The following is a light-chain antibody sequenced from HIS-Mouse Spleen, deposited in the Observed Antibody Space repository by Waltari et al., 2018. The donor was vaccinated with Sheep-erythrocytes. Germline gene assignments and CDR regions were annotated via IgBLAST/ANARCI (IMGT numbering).Light chain of an antibody. Sequence: SYELTQPPSVSVSPGQTARIPCSGYKLGDKYACWYQQKPGQSPVLVIYHDSKRPSGIPERFSGSNAGNTATLTISGTQAMDEADYYCQAWDSSTYVFGTGTKVTVL. J-gene: IGLJ1*01. V-gene: IGLV3-1*01. CDR3: QAWDSSTYV. CDR2: HDS. CDR1: KLGDKY.